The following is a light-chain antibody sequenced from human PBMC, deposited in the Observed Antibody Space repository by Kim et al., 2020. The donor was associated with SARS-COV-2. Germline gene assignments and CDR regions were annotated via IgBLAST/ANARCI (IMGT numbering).Light chain of an antibody. Sequence: PGERATRSCRASQSVSGTYLAWYQQKPGQARRLLIYGASSRATGIPDRFSGSGSGTDFTLTINRLEPEDFAVYYCQQYDSSSRWTFGQGTKVDIK. CDR2: GAS. J-gene: IGKJ1*01. CDR3: QQYDSSSRWT. CDR1: QSVSGTY. V-gene: IGKV3-20*01.